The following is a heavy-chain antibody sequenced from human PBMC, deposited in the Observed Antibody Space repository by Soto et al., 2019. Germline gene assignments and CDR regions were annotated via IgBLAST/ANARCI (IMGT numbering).Heavy chain of an antibody. CDR2: ISGSGGST. J-gene: IGHJ6*02. V-gene: IGHV3-23*01. Sequence: TGGSLRLSCAASGFTFSTYAMTWVRQAPGKGLEWVSTISGSGGSTYYADSVKGRFTISRDNSENTLYLQLNSLRAEDTAVYYCARKAVYGGYDYSYYYGMDVWGQGTTVTVSS. D-gene: IGHD5-12*01. CDR3: ARKAVYGGYDYSYYYGMDV. CDR1: GFTFSTYA.